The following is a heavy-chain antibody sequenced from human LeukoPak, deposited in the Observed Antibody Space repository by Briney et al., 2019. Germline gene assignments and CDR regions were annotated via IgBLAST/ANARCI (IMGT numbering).Heavy chain of an antibody. CDR1: GGSIGSYY. Sequence: PSETLSLTCTVSGGSIGSYYWSWIRQPAGKGLEWIGRIYTSGSTNYNPSLKSRVTMSVDTSKNQFSLKLSSVTAADTAVYYCARGEGVATTHLYYYYYMDVWGKGTTVTVSS. CDR2: IYTSGST. V-gene: IGHV4-4*07. D-gene: IGHD5-12*01. J-gene: IGHJ6*03. CDR3: ARGEGVATTHLYYYYYMDV.